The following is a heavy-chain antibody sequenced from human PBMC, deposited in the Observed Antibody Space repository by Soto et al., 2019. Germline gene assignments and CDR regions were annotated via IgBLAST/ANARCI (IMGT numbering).Heavy chain of an antibody. D-gene: IGHD3-10*01. CDR3: AKDIGARFFDY. V-gene: IGHV3-23*01. J-gene: IGHJ4*02. CDR1: GFTFSSCA. Sequence: EVQLLESGGGLVQPGGSLRLSCAASGFTFSSCAMSWVRQAPGKGLEWVSSISLTGGTTYYADSVKGRFTISRDNSKNPLNLQMNSLRADDTAVYYCAKDIGARFFDYWGQGTLVTVSS. CDR2: ISLTGGTT.